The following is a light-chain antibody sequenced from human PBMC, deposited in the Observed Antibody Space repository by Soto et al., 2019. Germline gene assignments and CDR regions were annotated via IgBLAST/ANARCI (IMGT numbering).Light chain of an antibody. CDR3: QQYHGWPLT. CDR2: GAS. CDR1: QSVTNK. J-gene: IGKJ4*01. V-gene: IGKV3-15*01. Sequence: EVVMTQSPATLSVSPGESATLSCWASQSVTNKLAWYQQTPGQAPRLLIYGASTRATTTPARFSGSGSGTDFTLTTSSLQSEDLAVYYCQQYHGWPLTFGGGTKVEI.